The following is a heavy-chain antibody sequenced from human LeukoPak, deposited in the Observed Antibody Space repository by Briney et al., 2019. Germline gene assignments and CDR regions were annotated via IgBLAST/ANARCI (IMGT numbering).Heavy chain of an antibody. CDR1: GFTFTIYG. CDR2: TSYDGTNK. J-gene: IGHJ4*02. CDR3: ARTMGLGPGGHFDY. V-gene: IGHV3-30*03. Sequence: PGRSLRLSCAASGFTFTIYGMHWVRQAPGKGLEWVAVTSYDGTNKYYADSVKGRFTISRDNSRNTLFLQMNSLRAEDTAVYYCARTMGLGPGGHFDYWGQGTLVTVSA. D-gene: IGHD3-16*01.